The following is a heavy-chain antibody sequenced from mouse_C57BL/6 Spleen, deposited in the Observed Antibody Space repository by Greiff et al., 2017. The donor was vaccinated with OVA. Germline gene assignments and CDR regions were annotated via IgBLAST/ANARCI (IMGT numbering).Heavy chain of an antibody. D-gene: IGHD2-2*01. CDR3: ARGVTTTGHYFDY. V-gene: IGHV5-17*01. J-gene: IGHJ2*01. Sequence: EVMLVESGGGLVKPGGSLKLSCAASGFTFSDYGMHWVRQAPEKGLEWVAYISSGSSTIYYADTVKGRFTISRDNAKNTLFLQMTSLRSEDTAMYYCARGVTTTGHYFDYWGQGTTLTVSS. CDR1: GFTFSDYG. CDR2: ISSGSSTI.